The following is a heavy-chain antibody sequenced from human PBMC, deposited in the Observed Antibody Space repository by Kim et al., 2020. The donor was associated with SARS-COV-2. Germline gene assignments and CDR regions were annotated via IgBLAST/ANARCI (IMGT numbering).Heavy chain of an antibody. CDR3: AKRRAGSVWYFFDY. J-gene: IGHJ4*02. D-gene: IGHD6-19*01. Sequence: GGSLRLSCAASGFTFDGHAMTWVRQAPGKGLELVSVIAGSGDGAYYADSVKGRFTVSRDNSKNTLYLQMHSLIAADTAAYYCAKRRAGSVWYFFDYLGQG. CDR1: GFTFDGHA. CDR2: IAGSGDGA. V-gene: IGHV3-23*01.